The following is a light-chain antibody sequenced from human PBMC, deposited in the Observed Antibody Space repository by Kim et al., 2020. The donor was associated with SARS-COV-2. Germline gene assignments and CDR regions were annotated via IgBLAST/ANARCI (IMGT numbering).Light chain of an antibody. CDR2: GKN. V-gene: IGLV3-19*01. Sequence: GQTGRITCQGDSLRSYYASWYQQKPGQAPVLVIYGKNNRPSGIPDRFSGSSSGNTASLTITGAQAEDEADYYCNSRDSSGNQLDVVFGGGTQLTVL. J-gene: IGLJ2*01. CDR3: NSRDSSGNQLDVV. CDR1: SLRSYY.